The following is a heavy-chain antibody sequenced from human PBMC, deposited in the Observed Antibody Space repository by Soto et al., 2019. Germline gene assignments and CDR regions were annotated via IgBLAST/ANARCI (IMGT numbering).Heavy chain of an antibody. Sequence: GGSLRLSCAASGFTFSSYSMYWVRQAPGKGLEWVSSISSSSSYIYYADSVKGRFTISRDNAKNSLYLQMNSLRAEDTAVYYCARDKFPDYAGNGGRYAFDIWGQGTMVTVSS. CDR1: GFTFSSYS. CDR2: ISSSSSYI. J-gene: IGHJ3*02. V-gene: IGHV3-21*01. D-gene: IGHD4-17*01. CDR3: ARDKFPDYAGNGGRYAFDI.